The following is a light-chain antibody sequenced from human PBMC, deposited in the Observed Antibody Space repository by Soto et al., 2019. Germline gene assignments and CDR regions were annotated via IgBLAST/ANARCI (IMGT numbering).Light chain of an antibody. V-gene: IGLV2-11*01. CDR3: CSYAGSYTWV. CDR2: DVS. Sequence: QSALTQPRSVSGSPGQSVTISCTGTCSDVGDYNYVSWYEQRPGKAPKVMIYDVSRRPSGVPDRFSGSKSGNTASLTISGLQAEDEADYYCCSYAGSYTWVFGGGTKVTVL. CDR1: CSDVGDYNY. J-gene: IGLJ3*02.